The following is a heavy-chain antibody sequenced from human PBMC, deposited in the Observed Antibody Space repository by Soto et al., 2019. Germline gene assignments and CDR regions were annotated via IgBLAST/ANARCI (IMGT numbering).Heavy chain of an antibody. CDR2: IYPRDSDT. CDR3: GRTGVVDASEI. V-gene: IGHV5-51*01. CDR1: GFSFTSYW. D-gene: IGHD3-3*01. J-gene: IGHJ3*02. Sequence: PGESLKISCKASGFSFTSYWIGWVRQVPGKGLACMGIIYPRDSDTRYNPSFQAQVTISVDESIDTAYPQCSSLKTPDTSMYYCGRTGVVDASEIGCPGTMVTISS.